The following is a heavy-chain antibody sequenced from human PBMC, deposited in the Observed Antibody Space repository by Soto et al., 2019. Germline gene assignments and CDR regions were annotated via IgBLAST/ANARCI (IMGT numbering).Heavy chain of an antibody. CDR2: ISYDGSNK. V-gene: IGHV3-30-3*01. Sequence: GGSLRLSCAASGFTFSSYAMHWVRQAPGKGLEWVAVISYDGSNKYYADSVKGRFTISRDNSKNTLYLQMNSLRAEDTAVYYCARDMLIAARTFDYCRQRTLVTVSS. CDR1: GFTFSSYA. D-gene: IGHD6-6*01. J-gene: IGHJ4*02. CDR3: ARDMLIAARTFDY.